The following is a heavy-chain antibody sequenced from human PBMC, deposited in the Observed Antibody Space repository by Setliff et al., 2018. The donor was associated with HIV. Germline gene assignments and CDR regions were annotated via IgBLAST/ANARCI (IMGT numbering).Heavy chain of an antibody. J-gene: IGHJ6*03. D-gene: IGHD3-22*01. CDR1: GGTFNRHA. V-gene: IGHV1-69*05. Sequence: GASVKVSCKASGGTFNRHAISWLRQAPGQGLEWMGGTNPILGSANYAQKFQGRVTITTDESTSTAYMEWSSLRSDDTAVYFCARAADSYDTTNYHSTYYYYMDVWGKGTTVTVSS. CDR3: ARAADSYDTTNYHSTYYYYMDV. CDR2: TNPILGSA.